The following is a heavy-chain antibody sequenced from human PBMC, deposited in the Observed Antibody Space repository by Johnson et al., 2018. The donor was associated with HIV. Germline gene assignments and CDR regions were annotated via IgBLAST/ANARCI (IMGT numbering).Heavy chain of an antibody. CDR3: ARRSGYAFDI. CDR2: ISYDGSNK. V-gene: IGHV3-30-3*01. Sequence: QVQLVESGGGVVQPGRSLRLPCAASGFTFSSYAMHWVRQAPGKGLEWVAVISYDGSNKYFADSVKGRFTISRDNSKNTLYLQMNSLRAEDTAVYYCARRSGYAFDIWGQGTMVTVSS. J-gene: IGHJ3*02. D-gene: IGHD5-24*01. CDR1: GFTFSSYA.